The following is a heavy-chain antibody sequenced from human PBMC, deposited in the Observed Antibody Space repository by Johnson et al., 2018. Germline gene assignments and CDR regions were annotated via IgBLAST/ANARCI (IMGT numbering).Heavy chain of an antibody. V-gene: IGHV3-30*03. CDR2: LSYDGRDK. J-gene: IGHJ4*02. D-gene: IGHD5-24*01. CDR3: ARGRRDSEFFDS. Sequence: QESVAILSYDGRDKYRAESVSGRIAFSRDTSKNTLYLQMNSLRAEDTAVYYCARGRRDSEFFDSGGQGILVTVS.